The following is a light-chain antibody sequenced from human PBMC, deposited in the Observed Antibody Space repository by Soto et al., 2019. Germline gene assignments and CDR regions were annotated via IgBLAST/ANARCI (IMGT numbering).Light chain of an antibody. V-gene: IGKV3-11*01. CDR3: QHRGYWPPYT. J-gene: IGKJ2*01. Sequence: EIVLTQSPATLSLSPGERATVSCRASQSITKYLAWYQQKPGRAPRILMYDASHRATDIPARFSGSGSGTDFTLTLSSVEPEDFAVYFCQHRGYWPPYTFGQGT. CDR1: QSITKY. CDR2: DAS.